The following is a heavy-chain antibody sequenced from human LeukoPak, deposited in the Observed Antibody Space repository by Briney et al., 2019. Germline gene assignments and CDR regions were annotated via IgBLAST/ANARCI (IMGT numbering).Heavy chain of an antibody. D-gene: IGHD6-13*01. CDR3: AKVGDSHSWQRIDY. CDR1: GFTFSNYA. V-gene: IGHV3-23*01. Sequence: GGSLRLSCAASGFTFSNYAMSWVRQAPAKGLDWVSAISGSGGGTYYADSVKGRFTISRDNSKNTLYLQMNSLRAEDTAVYYCAKVGDSHSWQRIDYWGQGTLVTVSS. J-gene: IGHJ4*02. CDR2: ISGSGGGT.